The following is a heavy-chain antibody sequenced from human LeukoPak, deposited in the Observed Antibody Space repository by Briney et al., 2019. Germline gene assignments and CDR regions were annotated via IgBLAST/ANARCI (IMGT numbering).Heavy chain of an antibody. CDR2: IWYDGSNK. V-gene: IGHV3-33*01. Sequence: GGSLRLSCAASGFTFSSYGMHWVRQAPGKGLEWVAVIWYDGSNKYYADSVKGRFTISGDNSKNTLYLQMNSLRAEDTAVYYCARGDYDILTGLGFDYWGQGTLVTVSS. J-gene: IGHJ4*02. CDR1: GFTFSSYG. CDR3: ARGDYDILTGLGFDY. D-gene: IGHD3-9*01.